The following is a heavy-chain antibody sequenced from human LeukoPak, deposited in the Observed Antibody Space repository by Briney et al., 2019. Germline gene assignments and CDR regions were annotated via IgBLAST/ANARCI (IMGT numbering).Heavy chain of an antibody. D-gene: IGHD3-16*02. J-gene: IGHJ4*02. V-gene: IGHV3-49*03. CDR3: TRLYDDYVWGSYRSNHASFDY. Sequence: GGSLRLSCTASGFTFGDYAMSWFRQAPGKGLEWVGFIRSKAYGGTTEYAASVKGRFTISRDDSKSIAYLQMNSLKTEDTAVYYCTRLYDDYVWGSYRSNHASFDYWGQGTLVTVSS. CDR2: IRSKAYGGTT. CDR1: GFTFGDYA.